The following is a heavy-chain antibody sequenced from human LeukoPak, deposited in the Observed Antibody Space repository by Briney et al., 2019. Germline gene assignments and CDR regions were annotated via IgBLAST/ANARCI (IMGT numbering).Heavy chain of an antibody. Sequence: GGSLRLSCAASGFTFSSYGMHWVRQAPGKGLEWVALISYDGSDIYYADSVKGRFTISRDNSKNTLYLQMNSLSDEDTAVYYCAKGLRGDLPTASDYWGQGTLVTVSS. D-gene: IGHD3-16*01. J-gene: IGHJ4*02. CDR3: AKGLRGDLPTASDY. CDR2: ISYDGSDI. V-gene: IGHV3-30*18. CDR1: GFTFSSYG.